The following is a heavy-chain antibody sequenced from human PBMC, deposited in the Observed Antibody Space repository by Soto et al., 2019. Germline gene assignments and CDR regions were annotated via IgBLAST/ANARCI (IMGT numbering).Heavy chain of an antibody. CDR2: IKSRVAGRTT. D-gene: IGHD2-15*01. J-gene: IGHJ4*02. CDR3: TTDSTQTFCDGGPCYSVQTKSHDS. V-gene: IGHV3-15*01. Sequence: EVQLVESGGGLVKPGGSLRLSCAASGFTFNNGWMSWVRQPPGKGLEWVGGIKSRVAGRTTDYSAPVQGRFTISRDDSEDTVYRQMSSLKTEDTAVYYCTTDSTQTFCDGGPCYSVQTKSHDSWGQGTLVTVSS. CDR1: GFTFNNGW.